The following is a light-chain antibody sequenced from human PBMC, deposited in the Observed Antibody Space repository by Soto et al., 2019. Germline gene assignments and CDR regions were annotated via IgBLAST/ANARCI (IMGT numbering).Light chain of an antibody. CDR2: SNN. J-gene: IGLJ2*01. Sequence: QSVLTQPPSASGTPGQRVTISCSGSSSNIGSYTVNWYQQLPGTAPKLLIYSNNQRPSWVPDRCSGSKSGTSVSLAISGLQSEDEADYYCAAWDDSRNGVVFGGGTKLTVL. CDR1: SSNIGSYT. V-gene: IGLV1-44*01. CDR3: AAWDDSRNGVV.